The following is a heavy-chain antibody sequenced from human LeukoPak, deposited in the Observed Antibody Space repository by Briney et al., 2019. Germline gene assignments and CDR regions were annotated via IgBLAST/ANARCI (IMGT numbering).Heavy chain of an antibody. Sequence: GGSLRLSCTASGFTITSYVTSWVRQAPGKGLEWVAVISYDGSNKYYTDSVKGRFTISRDNSKNTLYLQMNSLRAEDTAVYYCAREVVGVGANYYFDYWGQGTLVTVSS. CDR1: GFTITSYV. V-gene: IGHV3-30*03. J-gene: IGHJ4*02. D-gene: IGHD1-26*01. CDR3: AREVVGVGANYYFDY. CDR2: ISYDGSNK.